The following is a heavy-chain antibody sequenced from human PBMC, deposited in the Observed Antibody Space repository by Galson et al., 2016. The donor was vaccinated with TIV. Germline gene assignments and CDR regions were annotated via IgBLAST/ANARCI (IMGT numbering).Heavy chain of an antibody. V-gene: IGHV3-21*01. J-gene: IGHJ4*02. CDR2: ISSSSSYI. CDR3: AGDGVGATFDY. D-gene: IGHD1-26*01. Sequence: LRLSCAASGFTFSSFSMNWVRQAPGQGLEWVSSISSSSSYIYYADPVKGRFTISRDNAKNSLYLQVNSLRAEDTAVYYCAGDGVGATFDYWGQGTRVTVSS. CDR1: GFTFSSFS.